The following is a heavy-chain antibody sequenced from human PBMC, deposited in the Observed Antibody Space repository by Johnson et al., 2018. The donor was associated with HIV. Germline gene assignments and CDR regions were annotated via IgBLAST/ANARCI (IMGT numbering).Heavy chain of an antibody. D-gene: IGHD1-26*01. CDR2: INWNGGSK. CDR3: ARGSYDGDAFDL. CDR1: GFTFSNYW. Sequence: VQLVESGGGLVKPGGSLRLSCAASGFTFSNYWMSWVRQAPGKGLEWVSGINWNGGSKGYADSVKGRFIISRDNSKNTLYLQMGSLRVEDMAVYYCARGSYDGDAFDLWGQGTMVTVSS. V-gene: IGHV3-20*04. J-gene: IGHJ3*01.